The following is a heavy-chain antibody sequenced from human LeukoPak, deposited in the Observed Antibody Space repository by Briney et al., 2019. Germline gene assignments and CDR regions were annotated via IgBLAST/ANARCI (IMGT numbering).Heavy chain of an antibody. Sequence: ASVKVSCKASGYTFTDYYMHWVRQAPGQGLEWMGWINPSSGGTNNAQKFQGRVTMTRDTSISTAYMELSRLRSDDTDVYYCARSTGYYDSSGYYIGAFDIWGQGTMVTVSS. CDR3: ARSTGYYDSSGYYIGAFDI. D-gene: IGHD3-22*01. CDR2: INPSSGGT. J-gene: IGHJ3*02. V-gene: IGHV1-2*02. CDR1: GYTFTDYY.